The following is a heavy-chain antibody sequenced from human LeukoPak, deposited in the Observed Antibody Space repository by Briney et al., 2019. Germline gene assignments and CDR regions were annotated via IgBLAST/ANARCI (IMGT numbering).Heavy chain of an antibody. D-gene: IGHD6-13*01. J-gene: IGHJ4*02. V-gene: IGHV3-21*01. CDR3: ARMAIAAAGTGFDY. CDR1: GFTFSSYS. Sequence: GGSLRLSCAASGFTFSSYSMNWVRQAPGKGLEWVSSISSSSYIYYADSVKGRFTISRDNAKNSLYLQMNSLRAEDTAVYYCARMAIAAAGTGFDYWGQGTLVTVSS. CDR2: ISSSSYI.